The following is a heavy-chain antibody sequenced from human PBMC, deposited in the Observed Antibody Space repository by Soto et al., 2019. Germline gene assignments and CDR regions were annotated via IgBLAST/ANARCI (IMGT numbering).Heavy chain of an antibody. CDR3: ARHSNAYGDYLDGWFDP. Sequence: GESLKISCKGSGYSFTSYWISWVRQMPGKGLEWMGRIDPSDSYTNYSPSFQGHVTISADKSISTAYLQWSSLKASDTAMYYCARHSNAYGDYLDGWFDPWGQGTLVTVSS. D-gene: IGHD4-17*01. V-gene: IGHV5-10-1*01. CDR1: GYSFTSYW. CDR2: IDPSDSYT. J-gene: IGHJ5*02.